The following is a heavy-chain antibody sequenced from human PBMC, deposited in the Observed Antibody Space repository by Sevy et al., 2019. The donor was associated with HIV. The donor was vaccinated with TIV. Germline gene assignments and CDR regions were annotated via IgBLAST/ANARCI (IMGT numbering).Heavy chain of an antibody. V-gene: IGHV3-7*01. Sequence: GGSLRLSCAASGFSFSSYWMSWVRQAPGKGLEWVATMKEDGSEKYYVDSVEGRFTISRDNAKNSLYLQMNSLRVDDTALYYCVREGLGGFSYSLDCWGQGTLVTVSS. CDR3: VREGLGGFSYSLDC. CDR2: MKEDGSEK. D-gene: IGHD5-18*01. J-gene: IGHJ4*02. CDR1: GFSFSSYW.